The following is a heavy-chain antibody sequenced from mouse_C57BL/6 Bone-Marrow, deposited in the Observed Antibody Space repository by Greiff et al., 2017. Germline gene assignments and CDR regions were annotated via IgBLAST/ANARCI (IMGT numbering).Heavy chain of an antibody. Sequence: VQLQQSGPGLVQPSQSLSITCTVSGFSLTSYGVHWVRQSPGKGLEWLGVIWRGGSTDYNAAFMSRLSITKDNSKSQVFFKMNSLQADDTAIYCCAKNLYYDYDGAYWGQGTLVTVSA. CDR1: GFSLTSYG. CDR3: AKNLYYDYDGAY. V-gene: IGHV2-5*01. J-gene: IGHJ3*01. D-gene: IGHD2-4*01. CDR2: IWRGGST.